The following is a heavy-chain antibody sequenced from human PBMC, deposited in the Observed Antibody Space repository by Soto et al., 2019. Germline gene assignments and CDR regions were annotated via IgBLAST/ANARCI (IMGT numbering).Heavy chain of an antibody. Sequence: SETLSLACTVSGGSISSGGYYWSWIRQHPGKGLEWIGYIFYSGTTYYNPSLKSRVTISVDTSKNQFSLKLSSVTAAETAVYYCARSVDPWGQGTLVTVS. V-gene: IGHV4-31*03. CDR2: IFYSGTT. J-gene: IGHJ5*02. CDR3: ARSVDP. CDR1: GGSISSGGYY.